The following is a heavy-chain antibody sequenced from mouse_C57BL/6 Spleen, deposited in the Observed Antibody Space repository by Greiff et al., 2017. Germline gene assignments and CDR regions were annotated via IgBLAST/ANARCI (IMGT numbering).Heavy chain of an antibody. J-gene: IGHJ3*01. Sequence: QVQLQQSGAELVKPGASVKISCKASGYAFSSYWMNWVKQRPGKGLEWIGQIYPGDGDTNYNGKFKGKATLTADKSSSTAYMQLSRLTSEDSAVYFCAISGSYGSSYGWFAYWGQGTLVTVSA. V-gene: IGHV1-80*01. CDR1: GYAFSSYW. CDR2: IYPGDGDT. CDR3: AISGSYGSSYGWFAY. D-gene: IGHD1-1*01.